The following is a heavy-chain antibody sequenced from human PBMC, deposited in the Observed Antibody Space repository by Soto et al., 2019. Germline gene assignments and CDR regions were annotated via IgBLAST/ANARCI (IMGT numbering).Heavy chain of an antibody. V-gene: IGHV3-13*01. CDR1: GFTFSSHD. J-gene: IGHJ5*02. Sequence: GGSLRLSCTASGFTFSSHDMHWVRQVTGKGLEWVSGIESDGDAKYLASVKGRFSISRENAKNSLHLQMNSLRAEDTAVYYCARGGIEGVTWNWFDTWGQGNLVTVSS. CDR3: ARGGIEGVTWNWFDT. D-gene: IGHD3-16*01. CDR2: IESDGDA.